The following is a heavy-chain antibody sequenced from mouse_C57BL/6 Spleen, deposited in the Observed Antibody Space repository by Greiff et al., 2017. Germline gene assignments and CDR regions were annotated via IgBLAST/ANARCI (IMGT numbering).Heavy chain of an antibody. J-gene: IGHJ2*01. CDR2: IDPNSGGT. V-gene: IGHV1-72*01. CDR3: ASDNYGSSGFDY. CDR1: GYTFTSYW. Sequence: QVQLQQPGAELVKPGASVKLSCKASGYTFTSYWMHWVKQRPGRGLEWIGRIDPNSGGTKYNEKFKSKTTLTVDKPSSTAYMQLSILTSEDSAVYDCASDNYGSSGFDYWGQGTTLTVSS. D-gene: IGHD1-1*01.